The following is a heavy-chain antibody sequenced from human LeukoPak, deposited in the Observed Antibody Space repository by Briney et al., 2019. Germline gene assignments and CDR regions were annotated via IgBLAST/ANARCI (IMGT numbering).Heavy chain of an antibody. J-gene: IGHJ4*02. CDR3: AREKFLEWYAVAGTFGYFDY. CDR1: GFTFSSYW. Sequence: GGSLRLSCAASGFTFSSYWMHWVRQAPGKGLEWVANIKQDGSEKYYVDSVKGRFTISRDNAKNSLYLQMNSLRAEDTAVYYCAREKFLEWYAVAGTFGYFDYWGQGTLVTVSS. V-gene: IGHV3-7*03. CDR2: IKQDGSEK. D-gene: IGHD6-19*01.